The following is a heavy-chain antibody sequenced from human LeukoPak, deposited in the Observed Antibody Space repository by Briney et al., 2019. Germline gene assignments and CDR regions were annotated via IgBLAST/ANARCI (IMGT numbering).Heavy chain of an antibody. CDR3: TSGNNLSGYYTDY. V-gene: IGHV3-15*01. Sequence: PGGSLRLSCVASGFTFRSAWMNWVRQAPGRGLEWVGRIKSKTDGGTTDYAAPVKGRFTISRDDSKTTLYLQMNSLQTEDTAVYYCTSGNNLSGYYTDYWGQGTLVTVSS. J-gene: IGHJ4*02. CDR2: IKSKTDGGTT. D-gene: IGHD3-22*01. CDR1: GFTFRSAW.